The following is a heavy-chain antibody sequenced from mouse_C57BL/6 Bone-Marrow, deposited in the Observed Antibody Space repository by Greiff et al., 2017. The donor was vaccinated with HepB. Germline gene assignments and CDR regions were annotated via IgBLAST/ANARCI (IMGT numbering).Heavy chain of an antibody. CDR2: IHPNSGST. CDR3: ALLTTVVATDV. V-gene: IGHV1-64*01. J-gene: IGHJ1*03. Sequence: QVQLQQSGAELVKPGASVKLSCKASGYTFTSYWMHWVKQRPGQGLEWIGMIHPNSGSTNYNEKFKSKATLTVDKSSSTAYMQLSSLTSEDSAVYYCALLTTVVATDVWGTGTTVTVSS. D-gene: IGHD1-1*01. CDR1: GYTFTSYW.